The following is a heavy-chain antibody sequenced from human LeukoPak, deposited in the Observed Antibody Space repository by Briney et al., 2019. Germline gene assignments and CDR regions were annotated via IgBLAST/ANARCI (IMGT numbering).Heavy chain of an antibody. CDR3: ARDPSWDTEAPSDY. V-gene: IGHV3-53*01. Sequence: GGSLRLSCAASGFTVSSNYMSWVRQAPGKGLEWVSVIYSGGSTYYAGSVEGRFTISRDNSKNTLYLQMNSLRAEDTAVYYCARDPSWDTEAPSDYWGQGTLVTVSS. CDR1: GFTVSSNY. D-gene: IGHD5-18*01. CDR2: IYSGGST. J-gene: IGHJ4*02.